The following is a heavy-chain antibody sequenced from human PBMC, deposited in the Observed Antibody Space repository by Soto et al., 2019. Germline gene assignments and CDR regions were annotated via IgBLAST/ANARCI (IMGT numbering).Heavy chain of an antibody. Sequence: GSLRLSCTASGFIFIDYWMSWVRQAPGKGLEWVANIKPDGSEKWYVDSVKGRFTISRDNAKNSLYLQMNSLRAEDTAVYFCARGDYYDTSGPFSDAFDIWGQGTMVTVSS. V-gene: IGHV3-7*04. J-gene: IGHJ3*02. CDR2: IKPDGSEK. CDR1: GFIFIDYW. D-gene: IGHD3-22*01. CDR3: ARGDYYDTSGPFSDAFDI.